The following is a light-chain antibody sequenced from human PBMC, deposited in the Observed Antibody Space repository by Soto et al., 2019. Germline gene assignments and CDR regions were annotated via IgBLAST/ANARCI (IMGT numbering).Light chain of an antibody. CDR3: SSFAGSNNFPYG. V-gene: IGLV2-8*01. J-gene: IGLJ1*01. CDR2: EIN. Sequence: QSALTQPPSASGSPGQSVTISCTGTSSDVGAYDYVSWYQQHPGKAPKLMIYEINKRPSGVPDRFSGSKSGNPASLTVSGLQAEDEADYYCSSFAGSNNFPYGFGTGTKLTVL. CDR1: SSDVGAYDY.